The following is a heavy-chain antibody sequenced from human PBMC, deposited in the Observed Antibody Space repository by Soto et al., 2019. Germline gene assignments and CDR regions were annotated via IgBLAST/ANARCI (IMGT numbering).Heavy chain of an antibody. CDR2: IYYSGST. CDR3: ARHSYSSSWSPFDY. J-gene: IGHJ4*02. Sequence: QLQLQESGPGLVKPSETLSLTCTVSVGSITSSSYYWGWIRQPPGKGLEWIGSIYYSGSTYYNPSLKSRVTISVDTSMDQFSLKLSSVTAADTAVYYCARHSYSSSWSPFDYWGQGTLVTVSS. V-gene: IGHV4-39*01. D-gene: IGHD6-13*01. CDR1: VGSITSSSYY.